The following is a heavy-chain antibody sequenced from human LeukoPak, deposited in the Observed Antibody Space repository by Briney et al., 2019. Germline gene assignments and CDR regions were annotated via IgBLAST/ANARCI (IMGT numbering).Heavy chain of an antibody. CDR3: ARKTNWGSKGWFDP. D-gene: IGHD7-27*01. Sequence: ASVKVSCKASGYTFTSYYAHWVRQAPGRGLEWMGIINPGAGSTIYAQKFQDRVTMTRNTSTSTFYMELSSLKSEDTAVYYCARKTNWGSKGWFDPWGQGTLVTVSS. J-gene: IGHJ5*02. CDR2: INPGAGST. V-gene: IGHV1-46*01. CDR1: GYTFTSYY.